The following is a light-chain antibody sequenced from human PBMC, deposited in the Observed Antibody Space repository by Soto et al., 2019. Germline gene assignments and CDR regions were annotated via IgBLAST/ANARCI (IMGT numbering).Light chain of an antibody. V-gene: IGLV2-14*01. CDR3: CSYTGSSGDV. CDR2: EVT. J-gene: IGLJ1*01. Sequence: QSALTQPASVSGSPGQSITISCTGTSSDIGGYDYVSWYQQHPLKAPKLIIYEVTNRPSGVSSRFSGSKSGNTASLTISGLQAEDEADYYCCSYTGSSGDVFGTGNKLTVL. CDR1: SSDIGGYDY.